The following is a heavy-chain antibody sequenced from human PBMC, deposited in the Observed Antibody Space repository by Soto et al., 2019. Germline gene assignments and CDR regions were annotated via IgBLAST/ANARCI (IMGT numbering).Heavy chain of an antibody. V-gene: IGHV3-21*01. CDR3: ARESEDLTSNFDY. CDR1: GFTFSRYS. CDR2: ISSTTNYI. J-gene: IGHJ4*02. Sequence: GGSLRLSCAASGFTFSRYSMNWVRQAPGKGLEWVSSISSTTNYIYYADSMKGRFTVSRDNAKNSVYLDMDSLSAEDTAVYYCARESEDLTSNFDYWGQGTLVTVSS.